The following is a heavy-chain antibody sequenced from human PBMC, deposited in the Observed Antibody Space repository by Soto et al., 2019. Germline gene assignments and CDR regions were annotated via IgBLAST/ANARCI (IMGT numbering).Heavy chain of an antibody. CDR3: AKDRSGSGSYYPDY. Sequence: GGSLRLSCAASGFIFSDYAMTWVRQAPGKGLEWVSAISGGGGTTYYADSVKGRFTISRDNSKNTVYLQMNSLRAEDTAVYYCAKDRSGSGSYYPDYWGQGTLVTVSS. D-gene: IGHD3-10*01. CDR2: ISGGGGTT. V-gene: IGHV3-23*01. CDR1: GFIFSDYA. J-gene: IGHJ4*02.